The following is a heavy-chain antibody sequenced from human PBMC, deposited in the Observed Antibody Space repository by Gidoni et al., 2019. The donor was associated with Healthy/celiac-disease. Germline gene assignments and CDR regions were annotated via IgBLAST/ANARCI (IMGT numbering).Heavy chain of an antibody. D-gene: IGHD3-10*01. Sequence: QVPLVASGGCVVQPGRSLILSCAASGFTFSSYAMHWVRQAPGKGLEWVAVISYDGSNKYYADSVKGRFTISRDNSKNTLYLQMNSLRAEDTAVYDCARDMGWFGELLSYYMDVWGKGTTVTVSS. CDR2: ISYDGSNK. V-gene: IGHV3-30-3*01. CDR1: GFTFSSYA. CDR3: ARDMGWFGELLSYYMDV. J-gene: IGHJ6*03.